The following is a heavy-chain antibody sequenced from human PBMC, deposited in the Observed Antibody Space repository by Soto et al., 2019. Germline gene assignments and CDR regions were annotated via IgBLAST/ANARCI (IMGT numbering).Heavy chain of an antibody. D-gene: IGHD6-19*01. CDR3: ANPLLYSSGWYVPAPYFDY. J-gene: IGHJ4*02. CDR1: GFTFSSYA. CDR2: ISGSGGST. Sequence: GSLRLSCAASGFTFSSYAMSWVRQAPGSGLEWVSAISGSGGSTYYADSVKGRSTISRDNSKNTLYLQMNSLRAEDTAVYYCANPLLYSSGWYVPAPYFDYWGQGTLATVSS. V-gene: IGHV3-23*01.